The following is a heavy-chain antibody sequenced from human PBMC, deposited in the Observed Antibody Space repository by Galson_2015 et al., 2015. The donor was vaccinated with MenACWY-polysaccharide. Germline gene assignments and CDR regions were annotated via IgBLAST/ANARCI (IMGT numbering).Heavy chain of an antibody. Sequence: SLRLSCAASGFTFNTYWMSWVRQAPGKELEWVANIKQDGSDKYYVESVKGRFTISRDNAENSLYLQMNSLRVEDTAVYYCARINLPVPPIDYWGQGTLVTVSS. CDR2: IKQDGSDK. CDR1: GFTFNTYW. V-gene: IGHV3-7*01. CDR3: ARINLPVPPIDY. J-gene: IGHJ4*02. D-gene: IGHD2-2*02.